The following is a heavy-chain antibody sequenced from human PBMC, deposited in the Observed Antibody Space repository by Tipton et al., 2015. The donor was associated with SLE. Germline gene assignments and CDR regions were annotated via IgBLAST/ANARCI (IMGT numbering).Heavy chain of an antibody. CDR1: GFTFSSYW. J-gene: IGHJ3*02. CDR3: AKEGSSSHWVFDI. D-gene: IGHD6-13*01. V-gene: IGHV3-23*01. CDR2: IRGRGGST. Sequence: SLRLSCAASGFTFSSYWMSWARQAPGKGLEWVSAIRGRGGSTYYADSGKGRFTISRDNSKNTLYLQMNSLRAEDTAVYYCAKEGSSSHWVFDIWCQGTMCTVSS.